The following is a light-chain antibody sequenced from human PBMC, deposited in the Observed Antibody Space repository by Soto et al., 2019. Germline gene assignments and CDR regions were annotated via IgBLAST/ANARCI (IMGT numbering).Light chain of an antibody. CDR2: EVS. CDR1: SSDVGGYNY. J-gene: IGLJ1*01. CDR3: ISYTSSSTSYV. Sequence: QSALTQPASVSGSPGQSITISCTGTSSDVGGYNYVAWYQQHPGKVPRLMIYEVSNRPSGVSNRFSGSKSGSTASLTISGLQAEDEADYYCISYTSSSTSYVFGTGTKVNVL. V-gene: IGLV2-14*01.